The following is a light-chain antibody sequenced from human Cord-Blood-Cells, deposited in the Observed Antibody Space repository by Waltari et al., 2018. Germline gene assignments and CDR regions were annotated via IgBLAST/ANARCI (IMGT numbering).Light chain of an antibody. V-gene: IGLV2-14*01. CDR3: SSYPRSSTAV. J-gene: IGLJ7*01. CDR1: SSDVGGYNY. Sequence: QSAPTQPASVSGSPGQSITISCTGTSSDVGGYNYLSWYQQHPGKATTLVIYDVSNRPSGVSMCFSGSKSGNTASPTISGLQAEDEADYYCSSYPRSSTAVFGGGTQLTVL. CDR2: DVS.